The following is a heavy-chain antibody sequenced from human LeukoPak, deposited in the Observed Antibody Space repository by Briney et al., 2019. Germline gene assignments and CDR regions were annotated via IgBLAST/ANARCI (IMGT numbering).Heavy chain of an antibody. CDR2: TSDRGDYT. CDR1: GFTFSSYS. J-gene: IGHJ4*02. V-gene: IGHV3-23*01. CDR3: AKKAQYDGHYPLDY. Sequence: GGSLRLSCAASGFTFSSYSMSWVRQASGKGLEWVSGTSDRGDYTYYADSVKGRFTISRDTSKNTLYLQVNSLRAEDTALYFCAKKAQYDGHYPLDYWGQGTLVTVSA. D-gene: IGHD4/OR15-4a*01.